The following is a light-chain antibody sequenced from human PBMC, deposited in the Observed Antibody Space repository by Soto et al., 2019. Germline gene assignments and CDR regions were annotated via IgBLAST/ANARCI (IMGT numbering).Light chain of an antibody. Sequence: DIQTTQSPSTLSGSVGDRFTITCRASQTISSWLAWYQQKPGKAPKXXIYKASTLKSGVPSRFSVSGSGTEFTLTISSLKKDDVATYYCQHYNSYSEAFGQGTKVDIK. CDR3: QHYNSYSEA. V-gene: IGKV1-5*03. CDR1: QTISSW. CDR2: KAS. J-gene: IGKJ1*01.